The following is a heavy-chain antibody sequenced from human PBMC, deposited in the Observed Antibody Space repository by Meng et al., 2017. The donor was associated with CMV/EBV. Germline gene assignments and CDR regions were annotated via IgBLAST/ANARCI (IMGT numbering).Heavy chain of an antibody. J-gene: IGHJ6*02. V-gene: IGHV1-2*02. CDR3: ASDFTYYDFWSGYLSEARNYYYGMDV. Sequence: ASVKVSCKASGYTFTGYYMHWVRQAPGQGLEWMGWINPNSGGTNYAQKFQGRVTMTRDTSISTAYMELSRLRSDDTAVYYFASDFTYYDFWSGYLSEARNYYYGMDVWGQGTTVTVSS. CDR2: INPNSGGT. D-gene: IGHD3-3*01. CDR1: GYTFTGYY.